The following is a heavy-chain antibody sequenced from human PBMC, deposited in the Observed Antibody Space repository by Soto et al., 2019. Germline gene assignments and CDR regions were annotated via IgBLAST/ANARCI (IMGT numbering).Heavy chain of an antibody. CDR3: AKDRIHPPGGWYPYDAFDI. CDR2: ISGSGGST. J-gene: IGHJ3*02. D-gene: IGHD6-19*01. V-gene: IGHV3-23*01. Sequence: HPGGSLRLSCAASGFTFSSYAMSWVRQAPGKGLEWVSAISGSGGSTYYADSVKGRFTISRDNSKNTLYLQMNSLRAEDTAVYYCAKDRIHPPGGWYPYDAFDIWGQGTMVTVSS. CDR1: GFTFSSYA.